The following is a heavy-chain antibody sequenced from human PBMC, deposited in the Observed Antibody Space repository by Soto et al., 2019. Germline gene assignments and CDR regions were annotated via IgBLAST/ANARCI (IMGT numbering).Heavy chain of an antibody. V-gene: IGHV1-69*13. CDR3: ARVGNYYDSSGSWFDP. CDR2: IIPIFGTA. CDR1: GGTFSSYA. J-gene: IGHJ5*02. D-gene: IGHD3-22*01. Sequence: ASVKVSCKASGGTFSSYAISWVRQAPGQGLEWMGGIIPIFGTANYAQKFQGRVTITADESTSTAYMELSSLRSGDTAVYYCARVGNYYDSSGSWFDPWGQGTLVTVSS.